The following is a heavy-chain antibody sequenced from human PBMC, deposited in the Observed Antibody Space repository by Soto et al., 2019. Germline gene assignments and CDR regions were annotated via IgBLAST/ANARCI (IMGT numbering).Heavy chain of an antibody. CDR2: IYATGTT. V-gene: IGHV4-4*07. J-gene: IGHJ5*02. Sequence: LSLTCTVSGASISGHYWSWIRKSAGKGLEWIGRIYATGTTDYSPSLKSRVMMSVDTSKKQFSLRLRSVTAADTAVYYCVRDGTKTLRDWFDPWGQGISVTVSS. CDR3: VRDGTKTLRDWFDP. D-gene: IGHD1-1*01. CDR1: GASISGHY.